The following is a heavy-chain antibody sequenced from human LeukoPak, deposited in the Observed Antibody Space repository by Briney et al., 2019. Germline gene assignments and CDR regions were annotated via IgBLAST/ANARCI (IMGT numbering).Heavy chain of an antibody. CDR2: ISYDGSNK. V-gene: IGHV3-30-3*01. CDR1: GSTFSSYA. J-gene: IGHJ4*02. Sequence: GGSLRLSCAASGSTFSSYAMHWVRQAPGKGLEWVAVISYDGSNKYYADSVKGRFTISRDNSKNTLYLQMNSLRAEDTAVYYCASEGRGLAVAGTFDYWGQGTLVTVSS. D-gene: IGHD6-19*01. CDR3: ASEGRGLAVAGTFDY.